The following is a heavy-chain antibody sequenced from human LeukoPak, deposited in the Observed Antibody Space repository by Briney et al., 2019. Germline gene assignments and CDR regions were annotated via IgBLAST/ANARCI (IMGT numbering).Heavy chain of an antibody. V-gene: IGHV3-30-3*01. J-gene: IGHJ4*02. CDR1: GFTFSSYA. CDR3: ARDRGYSYGSLDY. CDR2: ISYDGSNK. D-gene: IGHD5-18*01. Sequence: GGSLRLSCAASGFTFSSYAMHWVRQAPGKGLEWVAVISYDGSNKYYADSVKGRFTISRDNSKNTLYLQMNSLRAEDTAVYYCARDRGYSYGSLDYWGQGTLVTVSS.